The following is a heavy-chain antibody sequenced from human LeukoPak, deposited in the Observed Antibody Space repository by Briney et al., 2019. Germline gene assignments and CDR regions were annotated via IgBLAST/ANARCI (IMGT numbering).Heavy chain of an antibody. J-gene: IGHJ1*01. CDR3: ARTIEAAGTGYFQH. CDR1: GGSVSSGGYY. V-gene: IGHV4-61*08. D-gene: IGHD6-13*01. CDR2: LSYSGST. Sequence: SETLSLTCTVSGGSVSSGGYYWSWIRQPPGKGLEWIGYLSYSGSTNYNPSLKSRVTISVDTSKNQFSLKLSSVTAADTAVYYCARTIEAAGTGYFQHWGQGTLVIVSS.